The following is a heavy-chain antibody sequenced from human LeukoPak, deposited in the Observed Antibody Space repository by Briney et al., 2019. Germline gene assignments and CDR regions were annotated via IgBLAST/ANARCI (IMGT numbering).Heavy chain of an antibody. CDR3: AKDQVPYYYYYMDV. V-gene: IGHV3-30*02. CDR1: GFTFSSYG. Sequence: PGRSLRLSCAASGFTFSSYGMHWVRQAPGKGLEWVAFIRYDGSNKYYADSVKGRFTISRDNSKNTLYLQMNSLRAEDTAVYYCAKDQVPYYYYYMDVWGKGTTVTISS. CDR2: IRYDGSNK. D-gene: IGHD4/OR15-4a*01. J-gene: IGHJ6*03.